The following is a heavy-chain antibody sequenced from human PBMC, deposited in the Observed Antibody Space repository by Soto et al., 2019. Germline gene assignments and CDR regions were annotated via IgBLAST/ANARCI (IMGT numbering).Heavy chain of an antibody. V-gene: IGHV4-59*01. J-gene: IGHJ5*02. D-gene: IGHD4-17*01. Sequence: SETLSLTCTVSGGSISSYYWSWIRQPPGKGLEWIGYIYYSGSTNYNPSLKSRVTISVDTSKNQFSLKLSSVTAADTAVYSCARGTPTVTTRWWWFDPWGQGTLVTVSS. CDR2: IYYSGST. CDR1: GGSISSYY. CDR3: ARGTPTVTTRWWWFDP.